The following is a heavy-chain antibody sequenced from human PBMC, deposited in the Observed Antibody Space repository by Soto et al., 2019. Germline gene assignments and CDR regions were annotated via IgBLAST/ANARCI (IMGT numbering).Heavy chain of an antibody. Sequence: QVQLVQSGAEVKKPGSSVKVSGKASGGTFSSYAISWVRQAPGQGLDWMGGIIAILGKANYAEKFQGRVTITADESTSTAYMELSSLRSEDTAVYYCARERGGAIIVGVTGTFDVWGQGTLVTVSS. CDR2: IIAILGKA. CDR1: GGTFSSYA. D-gene: IGHD3-22*01. CDR3: ARERGGAIIVGVTGTFDV. J-gene: IGHJ3*01. V-gene: IGHV1-69*01.